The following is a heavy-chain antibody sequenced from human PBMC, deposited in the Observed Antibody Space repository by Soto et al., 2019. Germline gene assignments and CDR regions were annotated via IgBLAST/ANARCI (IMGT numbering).Heavy chain of an antibody. V-gene: IGHV4-34*01. CDR3: ARGSYYSGWV. CDR2: INHSGST. CDR1: GGSFSGYY. J-gene: IGHJ4*02. D-gene: IGHD6-19*01. Sequence: SETLSLTCAVYGGSFSGYYWSWIRQPPGKGLEWIGEINHSGSTNYNPSLKIRVTINPDTSKNQFSLQLNSVTPEDTAVYYCARGSYYSGWVWGQGTLVTVSS.